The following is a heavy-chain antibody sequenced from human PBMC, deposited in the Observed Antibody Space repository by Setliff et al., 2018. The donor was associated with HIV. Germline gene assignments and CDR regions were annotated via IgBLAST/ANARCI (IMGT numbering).Heavy chain of an antibody. J-gene: IGHJ4*02. V-gene: IGHV3-48*01. D-gene: IGHD3-22*01. CDR2: ISHAGSPT. Sequence: GGSLRLSCAVSGLIFSNYNMNWVRQAPGKGLEWISYISHAGSPTYYTDSVRGRFTISRDKSRNTVYLDMNSLTAEDTAVYYCVRGGYYYDNTVFYGHWGQGTLVTVSS. CDR3: VRGGYYYDNTVFYGH. CDR1: GLIFSNYN.